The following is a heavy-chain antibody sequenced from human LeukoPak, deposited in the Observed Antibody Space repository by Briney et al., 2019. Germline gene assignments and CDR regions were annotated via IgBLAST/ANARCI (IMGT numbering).Heavy chain of an antibody. CDR2: IYPGDSDT. J-gene: IGHJ3*02. CDR1: GYSFTSYW. CDR3: ARGASHIVVVTALDAFDI. D-gene: IGHD2-21*02. V-gene: IGHV5-51*01. Sequence: GESLKISCKGSGYSFTSYWIGWVRQMPGKGLEWMGIIYPGDSDTRYSPSFQGQVTISADKSISTAYLQWSSLKASDTAMYYCARGASHIVVVTALDAFDIWGQGTMVTVSS.